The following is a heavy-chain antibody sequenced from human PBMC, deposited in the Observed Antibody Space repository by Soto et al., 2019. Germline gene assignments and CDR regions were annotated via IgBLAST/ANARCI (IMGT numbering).Heavy chain of an antibody. J-gene: IGHJ3*02. CDR3: ATPMYYDTRAYAFDI. CDR1: GGTFSSYA. Sequence: SVKVSCKASGGTFSSYAISWVRQAPGQGLEWMGGIIPIFGTANYAQKFQGRVTITADESTSTAYMELSSLRSEDTSVYYCATPMYYDTRAYAFDIWGQGTMVTVSS. D-gene: IGHD3-22*01. CDR2: IIPIFGTA. V-gene: IGHV1-69*13.